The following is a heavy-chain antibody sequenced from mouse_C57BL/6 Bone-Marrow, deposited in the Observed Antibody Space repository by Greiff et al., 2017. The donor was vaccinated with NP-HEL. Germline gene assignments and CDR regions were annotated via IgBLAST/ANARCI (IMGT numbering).Heavy chain of an antibody. V-gene: IGHV1-74*01. CDR2: IHPSDSDT. CDR3: ATLYYYGSSYYAMDY. D-gene: IGHD1-1*01. Sequence: QVQLQQSGAELVKPGASVKVSCKASGYTFTSYWMHWVKQRPGQGLEWIGRIHPSDSDTNYNQKFKGKATLTVDKSSSTAYMQLSSLTSEDSAVYYCATLYYYGSSYYAMDYWGQGTSVTVSS. CDR1: GYTFTSYW. J-gene: IGHJ4*01.